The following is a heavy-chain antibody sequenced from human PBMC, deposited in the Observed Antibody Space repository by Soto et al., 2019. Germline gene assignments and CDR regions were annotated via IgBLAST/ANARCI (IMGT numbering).Heavy chain of an antibody. CDR1: GYTFTSYG. V-gene: IGHV1-18*01. D-gene: IGHD1-26*01. CDR3: AREGSYPYFDY. CDR2: ISAYNGNT. Sequence: ASVKVSCKASGYTFTSYGISWVRQAPGQGLEWMGWISAYNGNTNYAQKLQGRVTMTTDTSTSTVYMELSSLRSDDTAVYYCAREGSYPYFDYWGQGTLVTVSS. J-gene: IGHJ4*01.